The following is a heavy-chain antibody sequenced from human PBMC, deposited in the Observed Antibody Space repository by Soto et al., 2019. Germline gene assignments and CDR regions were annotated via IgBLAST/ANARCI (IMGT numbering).Heavy chain of an antibody. J-gene: IGHJ4*02. D-gene: IGHD3-3*01. CDR2: ISGSGGST. Sequence: EVQLLESGGGLVQPGGSLRLSCAASGFTFSSYAMSWVRQAPGKGLEWVSAISGSGGSTYYADSVKGRFTISRDNSQNTLYLQMNSLRAEDTAVYYCAKSLLRFLEWLLHFDYWGQGTLVTVSS. V-gene: IGHV3-23*01. CDR1: GFTFSSYA. CDR3: AKSLLRFLEWLLHFDY.